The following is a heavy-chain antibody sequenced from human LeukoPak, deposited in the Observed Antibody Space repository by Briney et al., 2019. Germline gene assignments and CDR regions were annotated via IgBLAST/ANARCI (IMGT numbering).Heavy chain of an antibody. CDR2: INHSGST. V-gene: IGHV4-39*07. J-gene: IGHJ4*02. Sequence: SETLSLTCTVSGGSISSSSYYWSWIRQPPGKGLEWIGEINHSGSTNYNPSLKSRVTISVDTSKNQFSLKLSSVTAADTAVYYCARGRPRVPLDLVVVAAHIDYWGQGTLVTVSS. CDR3: ARGRPRVPLDLVVVAAHIDY. CDR1: GGSISSSSYY. D-gene: IGHD2-15*01.